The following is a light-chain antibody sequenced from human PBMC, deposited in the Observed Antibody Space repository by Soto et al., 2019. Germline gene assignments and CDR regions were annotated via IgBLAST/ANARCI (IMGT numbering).Light chain of an antibody. J-gene: IGLJ2*01. V-gene: IGLV1-40*01. Sequence: QSVLTQPPSVSGAPGQKVTISCTGTNSNIGAGYDVHWYQHFPGTPPRLLIYNNTNRPSGVPDRFSGSKSGTSASLAITGLQAEDEADYYCQSYDSNFLTMIFGVGTKLTVL. CDR2: NNT. CDR1: NSNIGAGYD. CDR3: QSYDSNFLTMI.